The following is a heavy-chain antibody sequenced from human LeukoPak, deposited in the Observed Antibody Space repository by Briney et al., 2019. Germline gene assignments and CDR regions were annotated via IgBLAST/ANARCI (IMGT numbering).Heavy chain of an antibody. CDR3: ARGRTPYCRSTTCYARLDY. D-gene: IGHD2-2*01. CDR1: GFTFRNHA. Sequence: GGSLRLSCAASGFTFRNHAMHSVPQGPGKGLEWVALISLDESTNYYADSVKGRFTISRDNSKNTQYLQMNSLRPEDTAVYYCARGRTPYCRSTTCYARLDYWGQGTLVTVSS. CDR2: ISLDESTN. V-gene: IGHV3-30*04. J-gene: IGHJ4*02.